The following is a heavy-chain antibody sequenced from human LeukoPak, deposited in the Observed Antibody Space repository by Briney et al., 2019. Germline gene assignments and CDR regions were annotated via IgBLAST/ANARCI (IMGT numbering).Heavy chain of an antibody. D-gene: IGHD6-19*01. V-gene: IGHV4-38-2*02. CDR3: ARDRGRSWYFDL. CDR2: IYHSGST. Sequence: SETLSLTCTVSGYSISSGYYWGWIRQPPGKGLEWIGSIYHSGSTYYNPSLKSRVTISVDTSKNQFSLKLSSVTAADTAVYYCARDRGRSWYFDLWGRGTLVTVSS. J-gene: IGHJ2*01. CDR1: GYSISSGYY.